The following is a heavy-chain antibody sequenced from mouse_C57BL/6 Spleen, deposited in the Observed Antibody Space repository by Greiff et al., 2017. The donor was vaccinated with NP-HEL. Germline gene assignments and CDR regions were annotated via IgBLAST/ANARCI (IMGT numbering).Heavy chain of an antibody. Sequence: VQLQESGAELVKPGASVKISCKASGYAFSSYWMNWVKQRPGKGLEWIGQIYPGDGDTNYNGKFKGKATLTADKSSSTAYMQLSSLTSEDSAVYFCAGYYYSNPAWFAYWGQGTLVTVSA. V-gene: IGHV1-80*01. CDR1: GYAFSSYW. CDR2: IYPGDGDT. D-gene: IGHD2-5*01. CDR3: AGYYYSNPAWFAY. J-gene: IGHJ3*01.